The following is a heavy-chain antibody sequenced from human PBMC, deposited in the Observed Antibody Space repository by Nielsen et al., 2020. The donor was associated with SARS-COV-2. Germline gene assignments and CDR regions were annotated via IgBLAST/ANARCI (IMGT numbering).Heavy chain of an antibody. D-gene: IGHD3-10*01. CDR3: ARDLVRGVITPLYYYYYGMDV. V-gene: IGHV1-46*01. J-gene: IGHJ6*02. Sequence: ASVKVSCKASGYTFTSYYMHWVRQAPGQGLEWMGIINPSGGSTSYAQKFQGRVTMTRDTSTSTVYMELSSLRSEDTAVYYCARDLVRGVITPLYYYYYGMDVWGQGTTVTVSS. CDR2: INPSGGST. CDR1: GYTFTSYY.